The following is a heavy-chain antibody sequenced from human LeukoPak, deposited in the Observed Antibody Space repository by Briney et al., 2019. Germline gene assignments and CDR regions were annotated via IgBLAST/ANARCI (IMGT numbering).Heavy chain of an antibody. CDR1: GCSISIYY. J-gene: IGHJ4*02. Sequence: PSETVSLTCTVSGCSISIYYWSWIRQPPGKGLEWIGYVYNSENTNYNPSLKSRATISADTSKNQFSLKLNSVTAADTAVYYCVRDREPHYWGRGILVTVSS. CDR3: VRDREPHY. CDR2: VYNSENT. D-gene: IGHD1-26*01. V-gene: IGHV4-59*01.